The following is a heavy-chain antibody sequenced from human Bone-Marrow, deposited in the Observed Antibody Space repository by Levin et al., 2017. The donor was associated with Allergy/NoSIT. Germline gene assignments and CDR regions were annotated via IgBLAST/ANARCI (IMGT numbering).Heavy chain of an antibody. V-gene: IGHV3-30-3*01. CDR3: AREANSGNEMGYFDY. D-gene: IGHD1-26*01. CDR1: GFIFSNHL. CDR2: TSSDASNV. J-gene: IGHJ4*02. Sequence: GGSLRLSCTASGFIFSNHLMHWVRQAPGKGLEWVAHTSSDASNVNYADSVRGRFTISRDNSKNTLYLQMNSLRVEDTALYYCAREANSGNEMGYFDYWGQGTLVTVSS.